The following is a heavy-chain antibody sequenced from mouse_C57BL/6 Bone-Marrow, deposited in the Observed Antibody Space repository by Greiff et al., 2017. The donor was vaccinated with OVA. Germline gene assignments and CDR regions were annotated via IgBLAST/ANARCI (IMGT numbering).Heavy chain of an antibody. J-gene: IGHJ2*01. CDR1: GYTFTNYW. D-gene: IGHD3-2*02. CDR2: IYPGGGYT. CDR3: ARSDSSGYGYFDY. Sequence: VPLQPSGAELVRPGTSVQMSCKAFGYTFTNYWVGWAKQRPGHGLEWIGDIYPGGGYTNYNEKFKGKATLTADKSSSTAYMQFSSLTSEDSAIYYCARSDSSGYGYFDYWGQGTTLTVSS. V-gene: IGHV1-63*01.